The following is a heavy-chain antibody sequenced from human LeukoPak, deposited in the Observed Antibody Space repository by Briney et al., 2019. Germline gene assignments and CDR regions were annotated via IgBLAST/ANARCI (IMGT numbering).Heavy chain of an antibody. D-gene: IGHD3-3*01. CDR1: GFTFSSYW. J-gene: IGHJ4*02. CDR3: AKFLFWSGYLFGQGGYDY. V-gene: IGHV3-23*01. CDR2: ISGSGGST. Sequence: PGGSLRLSCAASGFTFSSYWMSWVRQAPGKGLEWVSAISGSGGSTYYADSVKGRFTISRDNSKNTLYLQMNSLRAEDTAVYYCAKFLFWSGYLFGQGGYDYWGQGTLVTVSS.